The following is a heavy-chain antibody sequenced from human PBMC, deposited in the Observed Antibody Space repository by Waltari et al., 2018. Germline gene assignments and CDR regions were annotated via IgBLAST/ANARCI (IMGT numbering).Heavy chain of an antibody. CDR3: ARGYRYDSSERFYLDY. V-gene: IGHV4-61*02. J-gene: IGHJ4*02. CDR2: VYTSGVT. CDR1: GASISGNDYH. Sequence: QVQLQESGPGLVKPSQTLSLTCTVSGASISGNDYHWSWIRQPAGKGLEWIGRVYTSGVTNYNPSLKSRLTMSVDTSNNQFSLKLTSVTAADTAVYFCARGYRYDSSERFYLDYWGQGSPVIVS. D-gene: IGHD3-22*01.